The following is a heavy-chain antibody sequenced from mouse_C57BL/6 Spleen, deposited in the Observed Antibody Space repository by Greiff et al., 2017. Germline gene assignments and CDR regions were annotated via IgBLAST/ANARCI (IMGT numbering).Heavy chain of an antibody. CDR3: ARQAYYSNPYYFDD. D-gene: IGHD2-5*01. J-gene: IGHJ2*01. CDR1: GYTFTSYW. CDR2: IHPNSGST. Sequence: VQLQQPGAELVKPGASVKLSCKASGYTFTSYWMPWVKQRPGQGLEWIGMIHPNSGSTNYNEKFKSKATLTVDNSSSTAYMQLSSLTSEDSAVYYCARQAYYSNPYYFDDWGQGTTLTVSS. V-gene: IGHV1-64*01.